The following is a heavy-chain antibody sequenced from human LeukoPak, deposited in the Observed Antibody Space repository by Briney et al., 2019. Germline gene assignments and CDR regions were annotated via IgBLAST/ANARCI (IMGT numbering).Heavy chain of an antibody. CDR1: GVSINTYY. V-gene: IGHV4-4*09. Sequence: SETLSLTCTVSGVSINTYYASWIRQAPGRGLEFIGFIYNGGNTNYNPSLKSRATISVDTSNNQFSLRLTSVTAADTAMYYCAAGPWELDFWGQGTLVTVSS. CDR3: AAGPWELDF. D-gene: IGHD1-26*01. J-gene: IGHJ4*02. CDR2: IYNGGNT.